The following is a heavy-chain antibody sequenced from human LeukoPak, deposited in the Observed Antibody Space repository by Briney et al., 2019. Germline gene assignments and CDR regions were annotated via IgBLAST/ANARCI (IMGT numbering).Heavy chain of an antibody. J-gene: IGHJ4*02. D-gene: IGHD2-15*01. CDR2: ISYDGSNK. CDR3: AILTDY. Sequence: GRSLRLSCAASGFTLSSYGMHWVRQAPGKGLEWVAVISYDGSNKYYADSVKGRFTISRDNSKNTLYLQMNSLRAEDTAVYYCAILTDYWGQGTLITVSS. CDR1: GFTLSSYG. V-gene: IGHV3-30*03.